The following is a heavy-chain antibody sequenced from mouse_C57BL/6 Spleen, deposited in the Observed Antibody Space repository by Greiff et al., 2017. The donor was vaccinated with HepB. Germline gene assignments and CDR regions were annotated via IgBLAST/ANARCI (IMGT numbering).Heavy chain of an antibody. D-gene: IGHD2-3*01. V-gene: IGHV1-18*01. J-gene: IGHJ4*01. CDR1: GYTFTDYN. CDR3: ARGRDGYLYYYAMDY. Sequence: EVQLQQSGPELVKPGASVKIPCKASGYTFTDYNMDWVKQSHGKSLEWIGDINPNNGGTIYNQKFKGKATLTVDKSSSTAYMELRSLTSEDTAVYYCARGRDGYLYYYAMDYWGQGTSVTVSS. CDR2: INPNNGGT.